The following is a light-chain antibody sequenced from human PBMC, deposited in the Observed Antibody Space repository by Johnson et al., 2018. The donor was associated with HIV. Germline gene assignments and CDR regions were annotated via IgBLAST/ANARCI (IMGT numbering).Light chain of an antibody. CDR3: GIWDSRLSAYV. Sequence: QSVLTQPPSVSAAPGQKVTISCSGSSSNIGNNYVSWYQQLPGTAPKVLIYDHNKRPSGIPDRFSGSKSGTSATLAITGLPTRDAADYYCGIWDSRLSAYVFGTGTKVTGL. V-gene: IGLV1-51*01. J-gene: IGLJ1*01. CDR2: DHN. CDR1: SSNIGNNY.